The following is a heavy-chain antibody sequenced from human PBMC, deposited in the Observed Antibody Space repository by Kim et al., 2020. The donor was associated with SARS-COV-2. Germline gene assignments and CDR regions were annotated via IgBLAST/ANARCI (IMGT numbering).Heavy chain of an antibody. D-gene: IGHD6-13*01. Sequence: SETLSLTCAVYGGSFSGYYWSWIRQPPGKGLEWIGEINHSGSTNYNPSLKSRVTISVDTSKNQFSLKLSSVTAADTAVYYCARGRVGYSSLVRGYYYYYYGMDVWGQGTTVTVSS. CDR2: INHSGST. V-gene: IGHV4-34*01. CDR1: GGSFSGYY. CDR3: ARGRVGYSSLVRGYYYYYYGMDV. J-gene: IGHJ6*02.